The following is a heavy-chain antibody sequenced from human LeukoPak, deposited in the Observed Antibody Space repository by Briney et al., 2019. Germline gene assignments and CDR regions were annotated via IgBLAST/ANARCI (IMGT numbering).Heavy chain of an antibody. D-gene: IGHD3-3*02. CDR1: GFAFSSYS. J-gene: IGHJ4*02. Sequence: GGSLRLSCAASGFAFSSYSMNWVRQAPGKGLEWVSTISGSGGSTYYADSVKGRFTISRDNSNNTLYLQMNSLRAEDTAVYYCARDRMPLATFDCWGQGTLVPVSS. CDR2: ISGSGGST. V-gene: IGHV3-23*01. CDR3: ARDRMPLATFDC.